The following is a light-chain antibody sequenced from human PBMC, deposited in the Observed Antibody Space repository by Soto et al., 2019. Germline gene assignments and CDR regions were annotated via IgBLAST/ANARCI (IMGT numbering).Light chain of an antibody. CDR3: QQSHSAPT. CDR1: QNIDTF. CDR2: SST. J-gene: IGKJ1*01. V-gene: IGKV1-39*01. Sequence: DIQMTQSPSSLSASVGDSVNISCRSSQNIDTFLNWYQQKAGEAPKLLIRSSTTLQDGVPSRFTGSGSGTEFALTIGSLQPEDFASYYCQQSHSAPTFGQGTKV.